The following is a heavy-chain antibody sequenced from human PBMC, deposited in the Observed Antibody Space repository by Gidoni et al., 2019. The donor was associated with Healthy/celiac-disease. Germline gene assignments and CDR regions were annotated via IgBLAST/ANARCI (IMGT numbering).Heavy chain of an antibody. CDR2: ISYDGSNK. CDR1: GFTFSSYA. V-gene: IGHV3-30-3*01. D-gene: IGHD6-13*01. Sequence: QVQLVESGGGVVPPGRSLRRSCAASGFTFSSYAMHWVRQAPGKGLEWVAVISYDGSNKYYADSVKGRFTISRDNSKNTLYLQMNSLRAEDTAVYYCARGVAAAGTDYWGQGTLVTVSS. CDR3: ARGVAAAGTDY. J-gene: IGHJ4*02.